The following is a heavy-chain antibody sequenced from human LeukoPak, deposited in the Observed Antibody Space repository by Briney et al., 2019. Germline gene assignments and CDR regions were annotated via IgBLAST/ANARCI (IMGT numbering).Heavy chain of an antibody. D-gene: IGHD3-3*01. Sequence: GRSLRLSCAASGFTFSSYGMHWVRQAPGKGLEWVAVISYDGSNKYYADSVKGRFTISRDNSKNTLYLQMNSLRAEDTAVYYCAKGRDDFWSGYYFDYWGQGTLVTVSS. CDR1: GFTFSSYG. CDR2: ISYDGSNK. J-gene: IGHJ4*02. V-gene: IGHV3-30*18. CDR3: AKGRDDFWSGYYFDY.